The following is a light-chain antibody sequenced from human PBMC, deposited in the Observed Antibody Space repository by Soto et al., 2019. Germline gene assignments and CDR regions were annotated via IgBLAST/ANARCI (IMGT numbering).Light chain of an antibody. Sequence: IMLTHSSGSLPLPPGERATLSCRASQSVSSSYLAWYQQKPGQAPRPLIYGASSRAIGIPDRFSGSGSGTDFTLTISRLEPEDFAVYYCQQYGSSPWTFGQGTKVDI. CDR2: GAS. J-gene: IGKJ1*01. V-gene: IGKV3-20*01. CDR3: QQYGSSPWT. CDR1: QSVSSSY.